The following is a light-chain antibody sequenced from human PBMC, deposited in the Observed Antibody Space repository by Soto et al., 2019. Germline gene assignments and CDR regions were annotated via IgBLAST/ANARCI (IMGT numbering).Light chain of an antibody. CDR1: QSVGNN. CDR3: QQYSHWPLT. CDR2: AAS. J-gene: IGKJ4*01. Sequence: EIVMTQSPVTLSVSPGGRATLSCRASQSVGNNLAWYQQKPGQAPRLLSYAASSRATGLAARFTGSGSGTEFTLTVDSLQSEDFAVYFCQQYSHWPLTFGGGTNVEIK. V-gene: IGKV3-15*01.